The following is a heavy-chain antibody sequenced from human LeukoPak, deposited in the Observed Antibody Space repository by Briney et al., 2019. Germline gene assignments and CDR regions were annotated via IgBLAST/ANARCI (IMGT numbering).Heavy chain of an antibody. CDR1: GYTFTGYY. D-gene: IGHD7-27*01. CDR3: ASRSDNWGSRYYYYMDV. V-gene: IGHV1-2*02. J-gene: IGHJ6*03. Sequence: GASVKVSCKASGYTFTGYYMHLRRHAPGPGLEWKGGIKPYSGGTNYAQKFQGRVTMTRDTSISTAYMELSRLRSDDTAVYYCASRSDNWGSRYYYYMDVWGKGTTVTVSS. CDR2: IKPYSGGT.